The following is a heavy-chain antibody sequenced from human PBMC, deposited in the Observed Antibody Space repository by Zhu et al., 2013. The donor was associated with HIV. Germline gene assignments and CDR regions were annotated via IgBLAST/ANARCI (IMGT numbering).Heavy chain of an antibody. J-gene: IGHJ4*02. D-gene: IGHD4-17*01. CDR1: GYSFATYW. CDR2: IYPGDSDT. Sequence: EVQLVQSGAEVKKPGESLKISCKGSGYSFATYWIGWVRQMPGKGLEWMGIIYPGDSDTRYSPSFQGQVTISADKSISTAYLQWSSLKASDTAMYYCARQVIGDYVGNYFDYWGQGTLVTVSS. CDR3: ARQVIGDYVGNYFDY. V-gene: IGHV5-51*01.